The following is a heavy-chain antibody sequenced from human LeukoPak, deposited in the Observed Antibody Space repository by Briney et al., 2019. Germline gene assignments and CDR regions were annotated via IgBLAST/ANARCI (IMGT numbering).Heavy chain of an antibody. CDR1: GGSISSYY. J-gene: IGHJ4*02. V-gene: IGHV4-4*07. Sequence: SETLSLTCTVSGGSISSYYWSWIRQPAGKGLEWIGRIYTSGSTNYNPSLKSRVTMSVDTSKNQFSLKLSSVTAADTAVYYCAREVPGYSGYDSTMDYWGQGTLVTVSS. CDR3: AREVPGYSGYDSTMDY. CDR2: IYTSGST. D-gene: IGHD5-12*01.